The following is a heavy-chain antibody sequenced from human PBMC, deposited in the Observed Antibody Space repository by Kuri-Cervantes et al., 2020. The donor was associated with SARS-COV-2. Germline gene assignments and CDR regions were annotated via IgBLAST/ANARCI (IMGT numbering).Heavy chain of an antibody. CDR3: AKVGLSFDY. CDR1: GFTFSSYA. Sequence: GGSLRLSCAASGFTFSSYAMNWVRQAPGRGLEWVSAISGSGGSTYYADSVKGRFTISRDNSKNTLYLQMNSLRAEDSALYYCAKVGLSFDYWGQGALVTVSS. V-gene: IGHV3-23*01. D-gene: IGHD2/OR15-2a*01. CDR2: ISGSGGST. J-gene: IGHJ4*02.